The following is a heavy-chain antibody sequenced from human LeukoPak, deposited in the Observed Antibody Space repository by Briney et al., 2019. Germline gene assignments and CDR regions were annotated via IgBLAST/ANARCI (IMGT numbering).Heavy chain of an antibody. J-gene: IGHJ6*03. CDR2: IYYSGST. Sequence: SETLSLTCSVSGGSISSTSYYWGWIRQPPGKGLEWIGTIYYSGSTYYNPSLKSRVTISVDTSKNQFSLKLNSVTAADTAVYYCAGHIDKWELPIGDYYYYMDVWGKGTPVTVSS. CDR1: GGSISSTSYY. D-gene: IGHD1-26*01. CDR3: AGHIDKWELPIGDYYYYMDV. V-gene: IGHV4-39*01.